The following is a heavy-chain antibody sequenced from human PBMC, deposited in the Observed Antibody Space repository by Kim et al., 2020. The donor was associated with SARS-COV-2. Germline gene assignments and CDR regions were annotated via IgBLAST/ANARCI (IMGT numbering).Heavy chain of an antibody. CDR3: ARHRETTHFGGVTIPGGMDF. CDR2: IYYSGST. V-gene: IGHV4-59*08. D-gene: IGHD3-3*01. CDR1: GGSISSYY. Sequence: SETLSLTCTVSGGSISSYYWSWIRQPPGKGLEWIGYIYYSGSTNYNPSLKSRVTISVDTSKNQFSLKLSSVTAADTAVYYCARHRETTHFGGVTIPGGMDFWGTGTTVTVSS. J-gene: IGHJ6*04.